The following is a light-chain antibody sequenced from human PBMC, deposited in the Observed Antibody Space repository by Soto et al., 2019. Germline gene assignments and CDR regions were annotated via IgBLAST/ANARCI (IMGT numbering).Light chain of an antibody. CDR3: QQYNTWPWT. J-gene: IGKJ1*01. V-gene: IGKV3-15*01. Sequence: LSQSPATLSVSPGERATLSCRASQSVNNNLAWYQQKIGQAPRVIIYGESTRATGIPDRFTGSGSGTELILTITRLKSADSAVYHCQQYNTWPWTCGQGTKVDIK. CDR1: QSVNNN. CDR2: GES.